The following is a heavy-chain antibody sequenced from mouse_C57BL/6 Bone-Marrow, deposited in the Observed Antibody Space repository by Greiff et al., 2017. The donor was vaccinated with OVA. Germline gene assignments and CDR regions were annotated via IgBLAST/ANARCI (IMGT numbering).Heavy chain of an antibody. Sequence: EVQLVESGGGLVKPGGSLKLSCAASGFTFSDYGMHWVRQAPEKGLEWVAYISSGSSTIYYADTVKGRVTISRDNAKNTLFLQMTSLRSEDTAMYYCARKDYGSSPAWFAYWGQGTLVTVSA. CDR1: GFTFSDYG. V-gene: IGHV5-17*01. CDR2: ISSGSSTI. J-gene: IGHJ3*01. CDR3: ARKDYGSSPAWFAY. D-gene: IGHD1-1*01.